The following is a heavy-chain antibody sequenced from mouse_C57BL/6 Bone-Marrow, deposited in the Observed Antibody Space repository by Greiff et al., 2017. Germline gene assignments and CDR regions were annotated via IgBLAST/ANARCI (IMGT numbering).Heavy chain of an antibody. CDR3: ARDAWDGYIGV. Sequence: EVHLVESGGGLVPSGRSLRLSCATSGFTFRDFYMEWVRQAPGKGLEWIAASRHKANDYTTESSAPVKGRFIVSRDTSQSILYLQMNALRAEDTAIDYCARDAWDGYIGVWGTGTTVTVSA. CDR2: SRHKANDYTT. CDR1: GFTFRDFY. D-gene: IGHD4-1*01. V-gene: IGHV7-1*01. J-gene: IGHJ1*03.